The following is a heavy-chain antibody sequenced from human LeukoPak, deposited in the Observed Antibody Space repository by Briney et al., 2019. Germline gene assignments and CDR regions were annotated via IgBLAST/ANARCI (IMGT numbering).Heavy chain of an antibody. CDR3: AKDSSSWYYYYYYMDV. D-gene: IGHD6-13*01. CDR2: ISTSSSTI. J-gene: IGHJ6*03. V-gene: IGHV3-48*01. CDR1: GFTFNTYT. Sequence: GGSLRLSCAASGFTFNTYTMNWVRQAPGKGLEGISYISTSSSTIYYADSVKGRFTISRDNSKNTLYLQMNSLRAEDTAVYYCAKDSSSWYYYYYYMDVWGKGTTVTISS.